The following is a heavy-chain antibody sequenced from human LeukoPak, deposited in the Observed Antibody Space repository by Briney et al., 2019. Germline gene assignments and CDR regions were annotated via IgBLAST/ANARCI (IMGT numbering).Heavy chain of an antibody. CDR2: ISVVDGSIT. J-gene: IGHJ4*02. V-gene: IGHV3-74*01. D-gene: IGHD2-15*01. Sequence: GGSLRLSCVPSRFTLSSYLLHWVRPAPRKGLVWVSRISVVDGSITDYADSGRGRFTISRDTATNTLYQEMNSLGAEDTAIYSCARDLSGYSDYWGQGTLVTVSS. CDR1: RFTLSSYL. CDR3: ARDLSGYSDY.